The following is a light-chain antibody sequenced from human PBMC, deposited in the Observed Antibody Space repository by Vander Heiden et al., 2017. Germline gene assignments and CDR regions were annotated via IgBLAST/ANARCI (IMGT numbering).Light chain of an antibody. CDR2: RDT. V-gene: IGLV3-9*01. Sequence: SSDLTQPLSVSVALGQTATITCGGNNIGSKNVDWYQQKPGQAPVLVIYRDTNRPSGIPERFSASKSWSTATLTINRAQAGDEADYYCQVWDSATVVFGGGTTLTVL. CDR1: NIGSKN. CDR3: QVWDSATVV. J-gene: IGLJ3*02.